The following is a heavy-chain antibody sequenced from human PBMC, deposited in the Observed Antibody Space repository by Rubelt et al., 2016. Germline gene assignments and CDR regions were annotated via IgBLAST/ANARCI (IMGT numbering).Heavy chain of an antibody. Sequence: QVQLQESGPGLVKPSGTLSLTCAVSGGSISSSNWWSWVRQPPGKGLEWVAVISYDGSNKYYADSWKGRFTIARDNSKNTLYLQMNSLRAEDTAVYYCAKGGSYYDSSALDYWGQGTLVTVSS. J-gene: IGHJ4*02. CDR2: ISYDGSNK. CDR1: GGSISSSN. V-gene: IGHV3-30*18. CDR3: AKGGSYYDSSALDY. D-gene: IGHD3-22*01.